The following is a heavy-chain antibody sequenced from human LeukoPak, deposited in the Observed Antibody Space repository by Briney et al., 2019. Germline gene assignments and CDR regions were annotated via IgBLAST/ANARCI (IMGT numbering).Heavy chain of an antibody. J-gene: IGHJ4*02. CDR3: AANSADYNTLGSSYKV. CDR1: GASITIGAESYH. V-gene: IGHV4-39*01. Sequence: SETLSLTCTVSGASITIGAESYHWGWIRQPPGKGLEWIGGISYSGTTYYNPSLKSRVTISVDTSKNQFSLKLNSVTAADTAVFYCAANSADYNTLGSSYKVWGQGTLVTVSS. D-gene: IGHD3-10*01. CDR2: ISYSGTT.